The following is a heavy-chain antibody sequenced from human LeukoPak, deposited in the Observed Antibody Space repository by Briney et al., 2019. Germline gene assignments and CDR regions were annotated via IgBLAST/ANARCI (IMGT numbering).Heavy chain of an antibody. CDR3: ARAGVAAAVSYYYYMDV. J-gene: IGHJ6*03. Sequence: ASVKVSCKASGYTFTSYDINWVRQATGQGLEWMGWMNPNSGNTGYAQKFQGRVTMTRNTSISTAYTELSSLRSEDTAVYYCARAGVAAAVSYYYYMDVWGKGTTVTVSS. CDR2: MNPNSGNT. V-gene: IGHV1-8*01. D-gene: IGHD6-13*01. CDR1: GYTFTSYD.